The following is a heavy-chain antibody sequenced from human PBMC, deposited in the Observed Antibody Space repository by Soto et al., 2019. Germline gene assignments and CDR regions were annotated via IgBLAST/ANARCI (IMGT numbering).Heavy chain of an antibody. CDR2: ISSNGGST. D-gene: IGHD6-13*01. J-gene: IGHJ3*02. Sequence: EVQLVESGGGLVQPGGSLRLSCAASGFTFSSYAMHWVRQAPGKGLEYVSAISSNGGSTYYANSVKGRFTISRDNSKNTLYLQMGSLRAEDMAVYYCARGQIAQGAFDIWGQGTMVTVSS. V-gene: IGHV3-64*01. CDR1: GFTFSSYA. CDR3: ARGQIAQGAFDI.